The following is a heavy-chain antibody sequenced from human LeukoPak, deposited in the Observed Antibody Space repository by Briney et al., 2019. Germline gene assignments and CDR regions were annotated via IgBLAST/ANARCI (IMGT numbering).Heavy chain of an antibody. CDR2: ISYDGSNK. D-gene: IGHD3-10*01. CDR1: GFTFSSYG. V-gene: IGHV3-30*03. CDR3: ARTYGSGSYPDPIDY. J-gene: IGHJ4*02. Sequence: GGSLRLSCVASGFTFSSYGMHWVRQAPGKGLEWVAVISYDGSNKYYADSVKGRFTISRDNSKNTLYLQMNSLRAEDTAVYYCARTYGSGSYPDPIDYWGQGTLVTVSS.